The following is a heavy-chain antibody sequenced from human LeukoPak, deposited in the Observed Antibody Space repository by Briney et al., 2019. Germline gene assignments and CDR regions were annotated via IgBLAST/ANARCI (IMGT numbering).Heavy chain of an antibody. Sequence: SETLSLTCTVSGGAISTTTYYWSWIRQPAGKGLEWIGRVYTSGSTNYNPSLKSRVNISLDTPKNQFSLKLISVTAADTAVYFCARLQWLSTPFFDYWXQGTLVTVSS. V-gene: IGHV4-61*02. CDR1: GGAISTTTYY. CDR2: VYTSGST. CDR3: ARLQWLSTPFFDY. D-gene: IGHD6-19*01. J-gene: IGHJ4*02.